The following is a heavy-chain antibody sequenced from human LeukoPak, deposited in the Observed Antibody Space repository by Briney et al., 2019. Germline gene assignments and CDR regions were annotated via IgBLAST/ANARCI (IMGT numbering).Heavy chain of an antibody. J-gene: IGHJ4*02. V-gene: IGHV3-7*03. D-gene: IGHD3-10*01. CDR2: IKQDGSEK. CDR3: AARKVRGVWFYLDY. CDR1: GFTFSSYW. Sequence: GGSLRLSCAASGFTFSSYWMSWVRQAPGKGLEWVANIKQDGSEKYYVDSVKGRFTISRDNAKNSLYLQMNSLRVEDTAVYFCAARKVRGVWFYLDYWGQGTLVTVSS.